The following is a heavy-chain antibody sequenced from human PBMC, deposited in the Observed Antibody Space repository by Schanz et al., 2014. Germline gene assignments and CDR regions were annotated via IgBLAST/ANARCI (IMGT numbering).Heavy chain of an antibody. J-gene: IGHJ5*02. V-gene: IGHV1-18*04. CDR1: GYTFPSYG. D-gene: IGHD3-22*01. Sequence: QVRLVQSGAEVKKPGASVKVSCKASGYTFPSYGISWVRQAPGQGLEWMAWISGYNGNVNLAHNFQGRVNMTTDTSTSTAYMELRSLRSDDTAVYFCARGSYDTNGYTWFDPWGQGTLVTVSS. CDR2: ISGYNGNV. CDR3: ARGSYDTNGYTWFDP.